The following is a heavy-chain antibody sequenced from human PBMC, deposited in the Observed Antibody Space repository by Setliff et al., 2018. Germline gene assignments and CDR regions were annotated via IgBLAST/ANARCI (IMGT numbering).Heavy chain of an antibody. Sequence: PGESLKISCEGSGYRFSSHWIGWVRQMPGKGLEWMGIIYPGDSDTRYSPSFKDQVTISADKSISTAYLQLSSLKASDTAMYYCASSSGSSSTDAFDIWGQGTTVT. CDR1: GYRFSSHW. CDR2: IYPGDSDT. D-gene: IGHD1-26*01. J-gene: IGHJ3*02. CDR3: ASSSGSSSTDAFDI. V-gene: IGHV5-51*01.